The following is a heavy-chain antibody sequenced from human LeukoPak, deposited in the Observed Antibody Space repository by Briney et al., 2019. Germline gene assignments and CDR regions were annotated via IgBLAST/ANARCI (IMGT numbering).Heavy chain of an antibody. J-gene: IGHJ5*02. D-gene: IGHD3-3*01. Sequence: ASVKVSCKASGGTFSSYAINWVRQATGQGLEWMGWMNPNSGNTGYAQKFQGRVTITRHTSISTAYMELSSLRSEDTAVYYCARLHRPDYDFWSVYPFDPWGQGTLVTVSS. V-gene: IGHV1-8*03. CDR1: GGTFSSYA. CDR3: ARLHRPDYDFWSVYPFDP. CDR2: MNPNSGNT.